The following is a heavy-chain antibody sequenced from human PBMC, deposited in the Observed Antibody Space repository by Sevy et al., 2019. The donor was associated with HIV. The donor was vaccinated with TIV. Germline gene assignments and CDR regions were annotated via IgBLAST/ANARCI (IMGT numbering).Heavy chain of an antibody. CDR3: AKDDSKPLVATRLNLNYYYYGMDV. CDR1: GFTFDDYA. CDR2: ISWDGGST. V-gene: IGHV3-43D*04. Sequence: GGSLRLSCAASGFTFDDYAMHWVRQAPGKGLEWVSLISWDGGSTYYADSVEGRFTISRDNSKNSLYLQMNSLRAEDTALYYCAKDDSKPLVATRLNLNYYYYGMDVWGQGTTVTVSS. J-gene: IGHJ6*02. D-gene: IGHD5-12*01.